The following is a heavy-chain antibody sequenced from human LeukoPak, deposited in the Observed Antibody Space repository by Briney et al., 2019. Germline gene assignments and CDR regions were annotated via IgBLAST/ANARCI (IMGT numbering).Heavy chain of an antibody. CDR3: ARVIDFPDY. Sequence: SETVSLTCAVYGGSFSGYYWSWIPQPPGKGLEWIGEINHSGSTNYNPSLKSRVTISVDTSKNQFSLKLSSVTAADTAVYYCARVIDFPDYWGQGTLVTVSS. D-gene: IGHD2-21*01. CDR1: GGSFSGYY. V-gene: IGHV4-34*01. J-gene: IGHJ4*02. CDR2: INHSGST.